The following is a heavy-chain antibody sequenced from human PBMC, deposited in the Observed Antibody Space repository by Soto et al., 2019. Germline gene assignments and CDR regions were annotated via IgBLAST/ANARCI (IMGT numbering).Heavy chain of an antibody. CDR2: LSYDGSVE. V-gene: IGHV3-30*18. CDR3: AKEGSHDSSGYYVDYYFDY. CDR1: GFRFSDYG. J-gene: IGHJ4*02. D-gene: IGHD3-22*01. Sequence: GGSLRLSCAAFGFRFSDYGMHWVRQAPGKGLEWVALLSYDGSVEYYEDSVKGRFTISRDNSKSTLYLQMDSLRPDDTAVYYCAKEGSHDSSGYYVDYYFDYWGQGALVTVSS.